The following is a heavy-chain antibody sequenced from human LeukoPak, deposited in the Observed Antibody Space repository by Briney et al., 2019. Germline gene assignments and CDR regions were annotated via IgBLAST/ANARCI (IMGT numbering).Heavy chain of an antibody. D-gene: IGHD6-13*01. CDR3: ARVVDSSSRFDP. V-gene: IGHV1-69*04. CDR2: IIPILGIA. J-gene: IGHJ5*02. Sequence: SVKVSCKASGGTFSSYAISWVRQTPGQGLEWMGRIIPILGIANYAQKFQGRVTITADKSTSTAYMELSSLRSEDTAVYYCARVVDSSSRFDPWGQGTLVTVSS. CDR1: GGTFSSYA.